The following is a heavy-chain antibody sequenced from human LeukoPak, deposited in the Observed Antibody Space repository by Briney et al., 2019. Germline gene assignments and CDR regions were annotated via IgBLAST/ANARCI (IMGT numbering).Heavy chain of an antibody. V-gene: IGHV1-69*13. CDR1: GGTFSSYA. J-gene: IGHJ6*02. CDR3: ARDEEQLVYEYYYYYGMDV. Sequence: SVKVSCKASGGTFSSYAISWVRQAPGQGLEWMGGIIPIFGTANYAQKFQGRVTITADESTSTAYMELSSLRSEDTAVYYCARDEEQLVYEYYYYYGMDVWGQGTTVTVSS. D-gene: IGHD6-13*01. CDR2: IIPIFGTA.